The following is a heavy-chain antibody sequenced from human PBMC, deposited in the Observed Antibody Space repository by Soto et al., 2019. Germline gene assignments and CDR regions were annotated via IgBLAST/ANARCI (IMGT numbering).Heavy chain of an antibody. CDR1: GFTFDDYA. J-gene: IGHJ3*02. V-gene: IGHV3-9*01. CDR3: AKDGPYNYYDSSGPYDAFDI. Sequence: PGGSLRLSCAASGFTFDDYAMHWVRQAPGKGLEWVSGISWNSGSIGYADSVKGRFTISRDNAKNSLYLQMNSLRAEDTALYYCAKDGPYNYYDSSGPYDAFDIWGQGTMVTVSS. D-gene: IGHD3-22*01. CDR2: ISWNSGSI.